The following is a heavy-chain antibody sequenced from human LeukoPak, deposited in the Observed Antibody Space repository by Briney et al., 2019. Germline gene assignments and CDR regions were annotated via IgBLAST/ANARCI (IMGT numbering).Heavy chain of an antibody. CDR3: ARSSWYTQYYYYYYMDV. J-gene: IGHJ6*03. CDR2: INHSGST. CDR1: GFTFSSYG. D-gene: IGHD2-2*02. V-gene: IGHV4-34*01. Sequence: GSLRLSCAASGFTFSSYGMSWIRQPPGKGLEWIGEINHSGSTNYNPSLKSRVTISVDTSKNQFSLKLSSVTAADTAVYYCARSSWYTQYYYYYYMDVWGIGTTVTVSS.